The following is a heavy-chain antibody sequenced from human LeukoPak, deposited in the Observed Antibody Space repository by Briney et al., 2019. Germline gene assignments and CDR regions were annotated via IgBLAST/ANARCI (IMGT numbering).Heavy chain of an antibody. V-gene: IGHV4-34*01. J-gene: IGHJ4*02. CDR2: INHSGST. CDR1: GGSFSGYY. D-gene: IGHD5-18*01. CDR3: AGPRGYSYGWYYFDY. Sequence: SETLSLTCAVYGGSFSGYYWSWIRQPPGKGLEWIGEINHSGSTNYNPSLKSRVTISVDTSKNQFSLKLSSVTAADTAVYYCAGPRGYSYGWYYFDYWGQGTLVTVSS.